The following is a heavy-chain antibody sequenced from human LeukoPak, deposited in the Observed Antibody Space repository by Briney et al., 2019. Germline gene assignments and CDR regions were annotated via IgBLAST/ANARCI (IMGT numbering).Heavy chain of an antibody. J-gene: IGHJ6*02. V-gene: IGHV3-53*01. CDR3: VRDGPGGIEARKRYYGMDV. Sequence: GSLRLSCAASGFTVSSNYMSWVRQAPGKGLEWVSVIYSGGSTYYADSVKGRFTISRDNSKNTLYLQMNSLRAEDTAAYYCVRDGPGGIEARKRYYGMDVWGQGTTVSVSS. CDR1: GFTVSSNY. D-gene: IGHD6-6*01. CDR2: IYSGGST.